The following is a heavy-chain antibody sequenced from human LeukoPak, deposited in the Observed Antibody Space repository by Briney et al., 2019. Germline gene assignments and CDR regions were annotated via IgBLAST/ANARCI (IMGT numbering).Heavy chain of an antibody. Sequence: GESLKISCKGSGYSFTSYWIGWVRHMTGKGLECMGIIYPGDSDTKYSPSFQGQVTFSADKSISTAYLQWSSLKASDTAMYYCARGLGTTVTRVDYWGQGTLVTVSS. CDR1: GYSFTSYW. CDR3: ARGLGTTVTRVDY. D-gene: IGHD4-17*01. CDR2: IYPGDSDT. V-gene: IGHV5-51*01. J-gene: IGHJ4*02.